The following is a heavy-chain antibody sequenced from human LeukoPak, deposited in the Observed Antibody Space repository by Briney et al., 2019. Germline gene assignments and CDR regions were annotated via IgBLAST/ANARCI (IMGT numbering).Heavy chain of an antibody. Sequence: PGGSLRLSCAASGFTFSSYWMHWVRHAPGKGLVWVSRINSDGSSTSYADSVKGRFTISRDNAKNTLYLHMNSLRAEDTAVYYCVRDNPRCCGVVPANIDDYWGQGTLVTVSS. CDR2: INSDGSST. D-gene: IGHD2-15*01. CDR3: VRDNPRCCGVVPANIDDY. J-gene: IGHJ4*02. CDR1: GFTFSSYW. V-gene: IGHV3-74*01.